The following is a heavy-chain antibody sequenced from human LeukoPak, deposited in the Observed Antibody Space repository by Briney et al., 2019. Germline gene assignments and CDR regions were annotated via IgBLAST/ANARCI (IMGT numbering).Heavy chain of an antibody. CDR3: ARDLAWELPFYFDY. Sequence: LEASVKVSCKASGYTFTSHHVHWVRQAPGQGLEWMGIINPSGGSTNYARKLQGRVTMTRDMSTSTVYMELSSLRSEDTAVYYCARDLAWELPFYFDYWGQGTLVTVSS. CDR1: GYTFTSHH. V-gene: IGHV1-46*01. CDR2: INPSGGST. J-gene: IGHJ4*02. D-gene: IGHD1-26*01.